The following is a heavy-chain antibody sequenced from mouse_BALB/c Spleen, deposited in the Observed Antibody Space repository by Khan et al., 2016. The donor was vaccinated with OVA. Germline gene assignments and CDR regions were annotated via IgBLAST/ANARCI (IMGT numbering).Heavy chain of an antibody. CDR2: IWSGGIT. CDR1: GFSLTNYG. Sequence: QVQLQQSGPGLVQPSQSLSITCTVSGFSLTNYGVHWVRQSPGKGLEWLGVIWSGGITDYNETFISRLSISKDVSTSHVFFLMNSPVANDTATSYCAKSASGYFDYWGQGTTLTVSS. J-gene: IGHJ2*01. V-gene: IGHV2-2*02. D-gene: IGHD1-3*01. CDR3: AKSASGYFDY.